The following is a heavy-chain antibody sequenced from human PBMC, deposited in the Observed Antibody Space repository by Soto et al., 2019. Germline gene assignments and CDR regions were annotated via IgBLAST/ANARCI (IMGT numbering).Heavy chain of an antibody. V-gene: IGHV4-39*02. J-gene: IGHJ5*02. Sequence: PSETLSLTCTVSGGSISSSSYYWGWIRQPPGKGLEWIGSIYYSGSTYYNPSLKSRVTISVDTSKNQFSLKLSSVTAADTAVYYCARDHGSGSYPNWFDPWGQGTLVTVS. CDR2: IYYSGST. CDR1: GGSISSSSYY. CDR3: ARDHGSGSYPNWFDP. D-gene: IGHD3-10*01.